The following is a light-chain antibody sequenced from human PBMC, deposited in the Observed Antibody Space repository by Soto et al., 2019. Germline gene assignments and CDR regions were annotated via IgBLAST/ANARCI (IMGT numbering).Light chain of an antibody. V-gene: IGLV2-8*01. CDR1: GSDLGHYTY. Sequence: QSALTQPPSASGSPGQSVTISCTGIGSDLGHYTYVSWYQHHPGKAPKLLIYEVIKRPSGVPDRFSGSKSGNTASLTVSGLQADDEADYYCYSYAGRKRVFGTGTKVTVL. CDR2: EVI. J-gene: IGLJ1*01. CDR3: YSYAGRKRV.